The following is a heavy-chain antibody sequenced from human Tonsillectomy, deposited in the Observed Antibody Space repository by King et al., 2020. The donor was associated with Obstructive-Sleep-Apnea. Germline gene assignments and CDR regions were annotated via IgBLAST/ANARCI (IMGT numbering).Heavy chain of an antibody. J-gene: IGHJ6*02. CDR2: MSSSGSYV. CDR3: TRDISGGEDV. Sequence: VQLVESGGGLVKPGGSLRLSCKASGFIVTSYNMNWVRQAPGKGLEWVSFMSSSGSYVNYADSVKVRFTISRDNTKNSLYLKMNSLSAEDAAVYYCTRDISGGEDVWGQGTTVTVSS. D-gene: IGHD3-10*01. CDR1: GFIVTSYN. V-gene: IGHV3-21*01.